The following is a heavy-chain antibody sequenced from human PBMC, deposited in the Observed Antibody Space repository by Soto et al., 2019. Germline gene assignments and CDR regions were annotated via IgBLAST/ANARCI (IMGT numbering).Heavy chain of an antibody. Sequence: EVQLLESGGDLVQPGGSLRLACAASEFSFSSYAMVWVRQAPGKGLEWVSVISARGGRSYFADSVKGRFTIPRDNSKNVLSLEMNSLRAEDTGTYFCGKGSIEYSDSVDHWGQGTLFLVSS. CDR3: GKGSIEYSDSVDH. CDR2: ISARGGRS. D-gene: IGHD5-12*01. J-gene: IGHJ4*02. V-gene: IGHV3-23*01. CDR1: EFSFSSYA.